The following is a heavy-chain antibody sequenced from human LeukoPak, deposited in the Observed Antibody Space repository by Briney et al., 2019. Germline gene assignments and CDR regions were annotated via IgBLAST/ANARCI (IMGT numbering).Heavy chain of an antibody. J-gene: IGHJ4*02. CDR1: GFTFSSYW. Sequence: GGSLRLSCAASGFTFSSYWMSWVRQAPGKGLEWVANIKQDGSEKYYVDSVKGRFTISRDNAKNSLYLQMNSLRAEDTAVYYCARAQGGAPQIYYFDYWGQGTLVTVSS. D-gene: IGHD1-26*01. CDR2: IKQDGSEK. V-gene: IGHV3-7*04. CDR3: ARAQGGAPQIYYFDY.